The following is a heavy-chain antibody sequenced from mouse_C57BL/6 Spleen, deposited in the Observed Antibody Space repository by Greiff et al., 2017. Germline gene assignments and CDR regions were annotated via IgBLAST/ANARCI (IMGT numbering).Heavy chain of an antibody. Sequence: EVQLQQSGGGLVKPGGSLKLSCAASGFTFSDYGMHWVRQAPEKGLEWVAYISSGSSTIYYADTVKGRFTISRDNAKNTLFLQMTSLRSEDTAMYDCARPQYITTGVAKGAWFAYWGQGTLVTVSA. V-gene: IGHV5-17*01. CDR2: ISSGSSTI. J-gene: IGHJ3*01. CDR3: ARPQYITTGVAKGAWFAY. D-gene: IGHD1-1*01. CDR1: GFTFSDYG.